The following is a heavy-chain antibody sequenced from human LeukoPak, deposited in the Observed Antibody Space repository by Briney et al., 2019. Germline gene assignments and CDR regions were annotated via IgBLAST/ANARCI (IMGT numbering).Heavy chain of an antibody. CDR2: INHSGST. CDR3: ARGVMATILTPFDY. D-gene: IGHD5-24*01. J-gene: IGHJ4*02. V-gene: IGHV4-34*01. CDR1: GVSFSGYY. Sequence: SETLSLTCAVYGVSFSGYYWSWIRQPPGKGLEWIGEINHSGSTNYNPSLKSRVTISVDTSRNQFSLKLSSVTAADTAVYYCARGVMATILTPFDYWGQGTLVTVSS.